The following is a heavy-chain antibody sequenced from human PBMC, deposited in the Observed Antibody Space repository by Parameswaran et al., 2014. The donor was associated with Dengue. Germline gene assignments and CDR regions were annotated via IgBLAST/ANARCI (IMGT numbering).Heavy chain of an antibody. Sequence: VRQAPGKGLEWMGGFDPEDGETIYAQKFQGRVTMTEDTSTDTAYMELSSLRSEDTAVYYCATDQLRHITGTMENYYGMDVWGQGTTVTVSS. D-gene: IGHD1-7*01. V-gene: IGHV1-24*01. J-gene: IGHJ6*02. CDR3: ATDQLRHITGTMENYYGMDV. CDR2: FDPEDGET.